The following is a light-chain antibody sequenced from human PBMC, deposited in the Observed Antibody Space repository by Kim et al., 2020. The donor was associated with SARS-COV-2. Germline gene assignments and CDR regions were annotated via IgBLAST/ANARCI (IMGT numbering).Light chain of an antibody. CDR2: RGS. CDR3: LQVLQTPPWT. Sequence: DIVMTQFPLSLAVTPGEPASISCRSSQSLLYSNGDTVLDWYLQRPGQSPQLLIYRGSTRTPGVPDRCSGSGSCTDFTLKISSVEAQDVGVDYCLQVLQTPPWTFGQGTKVDIK. J-gene: IGKJ1*01. CDR1: QSLLYSNGDTV. V-gene: IGKV2-28*01.